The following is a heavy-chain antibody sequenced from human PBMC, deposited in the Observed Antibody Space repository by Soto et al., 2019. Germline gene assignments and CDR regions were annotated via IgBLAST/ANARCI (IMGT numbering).Heavy chain of an antibody. CDR3: AREPYDSGWPFDY. D-gene: IGHD6-19*01. J-gene: IGHJ4*02. V-gene: IGHV3-48*03. CDR2: ISSSGSTT. Sequence: GGSLRLSCAASGFSFSSYEMNWVRQAPGKGLEWVSSISSSGSTTYYADSVKGRFIISRDNAKNSLYLQMKSLRAEDTAVYYCAREPYDSGWPFDYWGQGTLVTVSS. CDR1: GFSFSSYE.